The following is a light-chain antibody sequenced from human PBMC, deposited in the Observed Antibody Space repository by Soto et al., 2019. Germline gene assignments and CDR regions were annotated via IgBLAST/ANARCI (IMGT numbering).Light chain of an antibody. J-gene: IGKJ5*01. CDR3: QQYGSSPT. CDR2: AAS. CDR1: EDISTW. V-gene: IGKV1-12*01. Sequence: DIQMTQSPASVSACGVDRVSITCRSSEDISTWLAWYQHKPGKAPKLLIYAASSLQSGVPSRFSGSGSGTDFTLTISRLEPEDFAVYYCQQYGSSPTFGQGTHWRL.